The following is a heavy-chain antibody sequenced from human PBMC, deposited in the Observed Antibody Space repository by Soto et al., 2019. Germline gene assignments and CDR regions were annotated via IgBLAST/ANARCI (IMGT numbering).Heavy chain of an antibody. Sequence: VASVKVSCKASGYTFTGYYMHWVRQAPGQGLEWMGWINPNSGGTNYAQKFQGWVTMTRDTSISTAYMELSRLRSDDTAVYYCAIRAGTTYRSGGLGRAFDIWGQGTMVTVSS. J-gene: IGHJ3*02. CDR1: GYTFTGYY. CDR3: AIRAGTTYRSGGLGRAFDI. CDR2: INPNSGGT. V-gene: IGHV1-2*04. D-gene: IGHD1-1*01.